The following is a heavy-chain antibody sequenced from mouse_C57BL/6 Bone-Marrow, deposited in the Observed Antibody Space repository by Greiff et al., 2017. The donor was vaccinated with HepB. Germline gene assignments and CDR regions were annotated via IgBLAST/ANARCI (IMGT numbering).Heavy chain of an antibody. V-gene: IGHV6-6*01. CDR3: TRPGLRHPFAY. D-gene: IGHD2-4*01. CDR1: GFTFSDAW. CDR2: IRNKANNHAT. Sequence: EVQLQESGGGLVQPGGSMKLSCAASGFTFSDAWMDWVRQSPEKGLEWVAEIRNKANNHATYYAESVKGRFTISRDDSKSSVYLQMNSLRAEDTGIYYCTRPGLRHPFAYWGQGTLVTVSA. J-gene: IGHJ3*01.